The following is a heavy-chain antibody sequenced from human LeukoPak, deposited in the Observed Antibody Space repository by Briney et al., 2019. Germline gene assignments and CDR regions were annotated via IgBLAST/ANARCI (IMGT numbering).Heavy chain of an antibody. CDR3: ARDPYNGYYGDDYYYYMDV. CDR1: GFTFSSYA. J-gene: IGHJ6*03. D-gene: IGHD4-17*01. CDR2: ITRDSIYT. Sequence: GGSLRLSCAASGFTFSSYAMHWVRQAPGKGLEWVSSITRDSIYTFYADSVKGRFTISRDNAKNSLSLQMNSLRAEDTAVYYCARDPYNGYYGDDYYYYMDVWGKGTTVTISS. V-gene: IGHV3-21*01.